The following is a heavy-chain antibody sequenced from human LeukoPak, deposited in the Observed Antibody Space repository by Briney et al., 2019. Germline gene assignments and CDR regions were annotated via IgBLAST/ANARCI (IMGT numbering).Heavy chain of an antibody. V-gene: IGHV4-34*01. CDR3: ARSTYYYDSSGYPNWYFDL. J-gene: IGHJ2*01. CDR2: INHSGST. D-gene: IGHD3-22*01. Sequence: SETQSLTCAVDGGSFSVYYCSWIRQPPGKGLEWIGEINHSGSTNYNPSLKSRVTRSVDTSNNQFSLKLSSVTAADTAVYYCARSTYYYDSSGYPNWYFDLWGRGTLVTVCS. CDR1: GGSFSVYY.